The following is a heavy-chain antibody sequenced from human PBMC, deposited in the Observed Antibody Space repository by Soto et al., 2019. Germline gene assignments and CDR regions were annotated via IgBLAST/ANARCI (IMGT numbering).Heavy chain of an antibody. CDR3: AKARRAYSSSWPTPQS. Sequence: PGGSLRLSCAASGFTFSSYSMNWVRQAPGKGLEWVAVISYDGSNKYYADSVKGRFTISRDNSKNTLYLQMNSLRAEGTAVYYCAKARRAYSSSWPTPQSWGQGTLVTVSS. CDR1: GFTFSSYS. V-gene: IGHV3-30*18. D-gene: IGHD6-13*01. J-gene: IGHJ4*02. CDR2: ISYDGSNK.